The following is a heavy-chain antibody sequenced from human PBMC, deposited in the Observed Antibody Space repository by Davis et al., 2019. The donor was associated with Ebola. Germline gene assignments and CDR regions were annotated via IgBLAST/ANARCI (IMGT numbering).Heavy chain of an antibody. V-gene: IGHV3-74*01. CDR3: ANDLEIRGSGD. Sequence: GESLKISCAASGFTFSSYWMHWVRQAPGKGLVWVSRIKTDGSTTIYADSVKGRFTISRDNAKNTLYLQMNSLRAEDTAVYYCANDLEIRGSGDWGQGTLVFVSS. J-gene: IGHJ4*02. D-gene: IGHD3-10*01. CDR1: GFTFSSYW. CDR2: IKTDGSTT.